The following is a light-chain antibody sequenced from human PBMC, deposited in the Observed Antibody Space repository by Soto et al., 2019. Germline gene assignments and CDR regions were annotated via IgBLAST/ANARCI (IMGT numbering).Light chain of an antibody. Sequence: QAVVTQPPSASGTPGQSVIISCSGSSSNIGSNSVNWYRQLPGTAPKLLIYNDNQRPSGVPDRFSGSKSGTSASLAISGLQSEVEADYYCAAWDDNLNGPIFGGGTKLTVL. CDR3: AAWDDNLNGPI. V-gene: IGLV1-44*01. CDR2: NDN. J-gene: IGLJ2*01. CDR1: SSNIGSNS.